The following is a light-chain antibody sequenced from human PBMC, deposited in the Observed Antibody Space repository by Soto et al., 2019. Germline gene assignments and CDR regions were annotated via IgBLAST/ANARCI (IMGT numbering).Light chain of an antibody. CDR2: DAS. J-gene: IGKJ1*01. CDR3: QQRGNWPPWT. V-gene: IGKV3-11*01. CDR1: RSVSSY. Sequence: EIVLTQSPATLSLSPGERTTLSCRASRSVSSYLAWYQQKPGQAPRLLIYDASNRATGIPARFSGSGSGTDFTLTISSLEPEDFAVYYCQQRGNWPPWTFGQGTKV.